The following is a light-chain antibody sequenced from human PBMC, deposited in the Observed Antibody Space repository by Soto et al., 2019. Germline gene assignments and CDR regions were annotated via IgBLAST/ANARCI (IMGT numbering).Light chain of an antibody. Sequence: DIQMTQSPYTLSASVGDRVTITCRASQSVTSWLAWYQQKPGKAPNLLIYDASSLESGVPSRFSGSGSGTEFTLTISSLQPDDFATYYGQQYNSYPLTVGGGTKVEIK. CDR3: QQYNSYPLT. V-gene: IGKV1-5*01. CDR2: DAS. J-gene: IGKJ4*01. CDR1: QSVTSW.